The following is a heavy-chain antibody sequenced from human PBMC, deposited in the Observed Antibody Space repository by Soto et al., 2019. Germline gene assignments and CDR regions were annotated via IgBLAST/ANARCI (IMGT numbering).Heavy chain of an antibody. D-gene: IGHD3-10*01. J-gene: IGHJ3*01. CDR1: GFTFSSYA. V-gene: IGHV3-23*01. CDR3: AKARGGGDAFDL. Sequence: EVQLLESGGGLVQPGGSLRLSCAASGFTFSSYAMSWVRQAPGKGLEWVSASSGSGGSTYYADSVKGRFTISRDNSKNTLYLQMNSLRAEDTAVYYCAKARGGGDAFDLWGQGTMVTVSS. CDR2: SSGSGGST.